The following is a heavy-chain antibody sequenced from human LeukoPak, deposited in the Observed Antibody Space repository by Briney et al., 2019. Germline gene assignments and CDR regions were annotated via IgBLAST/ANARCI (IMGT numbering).Heavy chain of an antibody. Sequence: GGSLRLSCAASGFTFDDYTMHWVRQAPGKGLEGVSLISWDGGSTYYTDSVKGRFTISRDNSKNSLYLQMNSLRTEDTALYYCAKFGLRLGESDYWGQGTLVTVSS. CDR2: ISWDGGST. V-gene: IGHV3-43*01. D-gene: IGHD3-16*01. CDR1: GFTFDDYT. J-gene: IGHJ4*02. CDR3: AKFGLRLGESDY.